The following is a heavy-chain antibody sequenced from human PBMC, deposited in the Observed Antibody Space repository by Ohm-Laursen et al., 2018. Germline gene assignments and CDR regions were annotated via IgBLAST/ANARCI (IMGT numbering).Heavy chain of an antibody. J-gene: IGHJ4*02. CDR3: ARHYDTSGHDY. D-gene: IGHD3-22*01. V-gene: IGHV1-2*02. CDR1: GYTFTGYY. CDR2: MNPNSGST. Sequence: ASVKVSCKASGYTFTGYYMHWVRQAPGQGLEWMGWMNPNSGSTGYAQKFQGRVTMTGDTSITTAYMELTRLTSDDTAVYYCARHYDTSGHDYWGQGTLVTVSS.